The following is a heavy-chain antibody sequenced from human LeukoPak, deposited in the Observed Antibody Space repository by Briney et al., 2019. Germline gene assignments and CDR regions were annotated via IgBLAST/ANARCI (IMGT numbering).Heavy chain of an antibody. D-gene: IGHD3-10*01. CDR2: VSFDGGST. CDR3: VKDFSGTFLFDY. V-gene: IGHV3-64D*09. J-gene: IGHJ4*02. CDR1: GFTFSGYA. Sequence: GGSLRLSCAASGFTFSGYALHWVRQAPGKGLEYVSAVSFDGGSTYYADSVKGRFTISRDNSKNTLYLQMSSLRAEDTAVYYCVKDFSGTFLFDYWGQGTRVTVSS.